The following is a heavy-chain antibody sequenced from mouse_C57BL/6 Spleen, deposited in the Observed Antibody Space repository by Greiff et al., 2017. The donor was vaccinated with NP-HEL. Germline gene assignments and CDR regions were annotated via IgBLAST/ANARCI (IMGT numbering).Heavy chain of an antibody. V-gene: IGHV5-6*01. Sequence: EVQLQESGGDLVKPGGSLKLSCAASGFTFSSYGMSWVRQTPDKRLEWVATISSGGSYTYYPDSVKGRFTISRYNAKNTLYLQMSSLKSEDTAMYYCARSRDFFDYWGQGTTLTVSS. CDR2: ISSGGSYT. CDR1: GFTFSSYG. CDR3: ARSRDFFDY. J-gene: IGHJ2*01.